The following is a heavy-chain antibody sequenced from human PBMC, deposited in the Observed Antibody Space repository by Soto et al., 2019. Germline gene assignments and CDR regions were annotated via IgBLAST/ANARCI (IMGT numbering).Heavy chain of an antibody. J-gene: IGHJ6*03. D-gene: IGHD2-2*01. V-gene: IGHV4-34*01. CDR3: ARGYCSSTSCYAFYRYYYMDV. Sequence: SETLSLTCAVYGGSFSGYYWSWIRQPPGKGLEWIGEINHSGSTSYNPSLKSRVTISVDTSKNQFSLKLSSVTAADTAVYYCARGYCSSTSCYAFYRYYYMDVWGKGTTVTVSS. CDR2: INHSGST. CDR1: GGSFSGYY.